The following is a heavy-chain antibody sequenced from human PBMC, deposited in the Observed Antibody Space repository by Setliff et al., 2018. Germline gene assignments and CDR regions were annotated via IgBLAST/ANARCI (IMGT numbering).Heavy chain of an antibody. CDR1: GYTFTSYD. Sequence: ASVKVSCKASGYTFTSYDINWVRQATGQGLEWMGWMNPNSGNTGYAQKFQGRVTMTRNTSISTAYMELSSLRSEDTAAYYCARGSSPSGYYYYMDVWGKGTTVTVSS. D-gene: IGHD6-13*01. J-gene: IGHJ6*03. V-gene: IGHV1-8*02. CDR3: ARGSSPSGYYYYMDV. CDR2: MNPNSGNT.